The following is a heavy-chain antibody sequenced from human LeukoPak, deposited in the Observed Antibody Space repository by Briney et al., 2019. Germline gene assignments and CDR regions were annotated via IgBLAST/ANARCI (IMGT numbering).Heavy chain of an antibody. CDR2: INPNSGDT. D-gene: IGHD2-2*01. J-gene: IGHJ4*02. Sequence: ASVKVSCKASGYTFTCYHIHWVRQAPGQGLEWMGRINPNSGDTNYAQNFQGRVTMTRDTSINTAYMELSRLRSDDTAVYYCARDYCSSTSCLFDYWGQGTLVTVSS. CDR3: ARDYCSSTSCLFDY. V-gene: IGHV1-2*06. CDR1: GYTFTCYH.